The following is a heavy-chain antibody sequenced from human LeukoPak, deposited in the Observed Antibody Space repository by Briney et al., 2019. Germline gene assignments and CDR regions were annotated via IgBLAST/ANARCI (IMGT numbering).Heavy chain of an antibody. CDR3: ARYPGIAVAGTGGY. J-gene: IGHJ4*02. CDR2: ISSSSSYI. Sequence: NPGGSLRLSCAASGFTFSSYSMNWVRQAPGKGLEWVSSISSSSSYIYYADSVKGRFTISRDNAKNSLYLQMNSLRAEDTAVYYCARYPGIAVAGTGGYWGQGTLVTVSS. CDR1: GFTFSSYS. V-gene: IGHV3-21*01. D-gene: IGHD6-19*01.